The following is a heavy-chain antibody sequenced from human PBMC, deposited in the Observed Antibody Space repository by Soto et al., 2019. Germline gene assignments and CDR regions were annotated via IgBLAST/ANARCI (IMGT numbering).Heavy chain of an antibody. CDR1: GFTFSSYS. J-gene: IGHJ5*02. CDR2: ISSSRSYI. CDR3: ARGGEDSNIVLVPAASSGWFDP. V-gene: IGHV3-21*01. Sequence: EVQLVESGGGLVKPGGSLRLSCAASGFTFSSYSMNWVRQAPGKGLDWVSSISSSRSYIYYADSVKLRLTISRDNAKNTMYMQRNSLRAEDTAVYYCARGGEDSNIVLVPAASSGWFDPWXQ. D-gene: IGHD2-2*01.